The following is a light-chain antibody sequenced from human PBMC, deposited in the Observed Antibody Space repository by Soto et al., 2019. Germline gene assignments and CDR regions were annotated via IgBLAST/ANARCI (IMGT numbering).Light chain of an antibody. CDR2: AAS. J-gene: IGKJ2*01. CDR1: QSISSY. V-gene: IGKV1-39*01. CDR3: QQSYRTPRT. Sequence: DIPMTQSPSSLSASVGDRVTITCRASQSISSYLNWYQQKPGKAPKLLIYAASSLQSGVASRFSGSGSGTDFTLTISSLQPEDFATYYCQQSYRTPRTFGQGTKLEIK.